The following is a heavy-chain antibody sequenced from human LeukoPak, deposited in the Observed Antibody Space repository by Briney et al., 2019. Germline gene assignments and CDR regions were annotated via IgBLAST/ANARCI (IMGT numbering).Heavy chain of an antibody. J-gene: IGHJ6*03. V-gene: IGHV4-59*01. CDR3: ARVWRGYYYMDV. CDR2: IYYSGST. Sequence: KPSETLSLTCTVSGGSISSYYWSWIRQPPGKGLEWIGYIYYSGSTNYNPSLKSRVTISVDTSKNQFSLKLSSVTAADTAVYYCARVWRGYYYMDVWGKGTTVTVSS. CDR1: GGSISSYY.